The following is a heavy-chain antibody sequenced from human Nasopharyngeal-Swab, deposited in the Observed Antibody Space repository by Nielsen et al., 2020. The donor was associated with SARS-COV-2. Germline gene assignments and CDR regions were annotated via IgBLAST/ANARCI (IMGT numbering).Heavy chain of an antibody. CDR3: AKRLFRAVKGGLDY. Sequence: SETLSLTFGVSGGSISGDYWWTWVRQPPGKGLEWIGEINQSGRAVYSPSLKSRITISLDISKNQFSLNLKSMTAADTALYYCAKRLFRAVKGGLDYWGRGALVTVSS. D-gene: IGHD1-1*01. CDR2: INQSGRA. J-gene: IGHJ4*02. CDR1: GGSISGDYW. V-gene: IGHV4/OR15-8*01.